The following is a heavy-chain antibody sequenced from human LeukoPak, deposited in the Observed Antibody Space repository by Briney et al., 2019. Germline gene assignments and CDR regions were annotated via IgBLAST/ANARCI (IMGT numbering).Heavy chain of an antibody. CDR2: ISSSSSYI. CDR1: GFTFSRYS. Sequence: GGSLRLSCAASGFTFSRYSMNWVRQAPGKGLEWVSSISSSSSYIYYADSVKGRFTISRDNAKDSLYLQMNSLRAEDTAVYYCARDSGSSWYGYWGQGTLVTVSS. J-gene: IGHJ4*02. D-gene: IGHD6-13*01. V-gene: IGHV3-21*01. CDR3: ARDSGSSWYGY.